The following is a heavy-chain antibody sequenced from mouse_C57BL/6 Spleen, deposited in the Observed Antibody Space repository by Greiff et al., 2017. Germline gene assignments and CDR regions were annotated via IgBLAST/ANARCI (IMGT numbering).Heavy chain of an antibody. CDR3: ARGNDYDPYYAMDY. CDR2: ISYDGSN. Sequence: EVQLQESGPGLVKPSQSLSLTCSVTGYSITSGYYWNWIRQFPGNKLEWMGYISYDGSNNYNPSLKNRNSITRDTSKNQFFLKLNSVTTEDTATYYCARGNDYDPYYAMDYWGQGTSVTVSS. J-gene: IGHJ4*01. D-gene: IGHD2-4*01. CDR1: GYSITSGYY. V-gene: IGHV3-6*01.